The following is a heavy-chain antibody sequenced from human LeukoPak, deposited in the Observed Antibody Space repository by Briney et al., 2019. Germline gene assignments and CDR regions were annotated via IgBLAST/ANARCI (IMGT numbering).Heavy chain of an antibody. V-gene: IGHV1-18*01. J-gene: IGHJ5*02. CDR2: ISAYNGNT. D-gene: IGHD2-2*01. CDR1: GYTFTSYG. CDR3: ARGMGVLVPDATWFEP. Sequence: ASVKVSCKASGYTFTSYGISWVRQAPGQGLEWMGWISAYNGNTNYAQSLQGRVTMTTDTSTSTAYMALRRLRSDDTAVYSCARGMGVLVPDATWFEPWGKGTLVTVSS.